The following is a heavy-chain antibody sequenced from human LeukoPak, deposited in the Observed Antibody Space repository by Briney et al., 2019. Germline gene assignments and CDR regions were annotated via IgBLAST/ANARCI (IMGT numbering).Heavy chain of an antibody. CDR3: ARASSGYFVVY. CDR1: GFTFSDYY. D-gene: IGHD3-22*01. V-gene: IGHV3-11*01. Sequence: GGSLRLSCAASGFTFSDYYMSWIRQAPGKGLEWVSYISGSGSNTYYADSVKGRFTISRDNAKNSLYLQMNSLRAEDTAVYYCARASSGYFVVYWGQGTLVTVSS. CDR2: ISGSGSNT. J-gene: IGHJ4*02.